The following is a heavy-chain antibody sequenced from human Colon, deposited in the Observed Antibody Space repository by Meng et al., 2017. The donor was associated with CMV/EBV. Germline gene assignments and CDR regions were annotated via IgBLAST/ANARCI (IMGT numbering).Heavy chain of an antibody. J-gene: IGHJ4*02. CDR3: SREVDYGGHIALGY. CDR1: GYTFMNYG. D-gene: IGHD4-23*01. V-gene: IGHV1-18*01. CDR2: ISAYTGDT. Sequence: ASVKVSCKASGYTFMNYGISWVRQAPGQGLEWMGWISAYTGDTRYSHKVQGSVTMTSDTSTNTAYMELRSLRSDDTAVYYCSREVDYGGHIALGYWGQGTLVTVSS.